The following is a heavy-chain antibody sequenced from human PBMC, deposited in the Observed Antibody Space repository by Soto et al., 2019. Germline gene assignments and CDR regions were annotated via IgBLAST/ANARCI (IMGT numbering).Heavy chain of an antibody. CDR1: GGSISSYY. CDR2: IYTSGST. CDR3: ARPYTPTVLRYFDWPHNWVDP. D-gene: IGHD3-9*01. J-gene: IGHJ5*02. Sequence: PSETLSLTCTVSGGSISSYYWSWIRQPAGKGLEWIGRIYTSGSTNYNPSLKSRVTMSVDTYKNQFSLKLSSVTAADTAVYYCARPYTPTVLRYFDWPHNWVDPWGQGTRVTVS. V-gene: IGHV4-4*07.